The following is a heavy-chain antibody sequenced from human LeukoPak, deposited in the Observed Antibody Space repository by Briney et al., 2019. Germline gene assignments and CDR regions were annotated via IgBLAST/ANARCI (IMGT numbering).Heavy chain of an antibody. Sequence: SQTLSLTCTVSGGSISSGGYYWSWIRQHPGKGLEWIGYIYYSGSTYYNPSLKSRVTISVDTSKNQFSLKLSSVTAADTAVYYCARGTMTTVTYYFDYWGQGTLVTVSS. CDR1: GGSISSGGYY. J-gene: IGHJ4*02. CDR2: IYYSGST. CDR3: ARGTMTTVTYYFDY. V-gene: IGHV4-31*03. D-gene: IGHD4-17*01.